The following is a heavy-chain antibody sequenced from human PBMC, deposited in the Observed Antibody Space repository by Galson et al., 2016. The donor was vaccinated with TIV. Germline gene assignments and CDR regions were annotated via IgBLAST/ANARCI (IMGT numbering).Heavy chain of an antibody. V-gene: IGHV1-8*02. Sequence: SVKVSCKASGYTFTSYDINWVRQAPGQGLEWMGWTDPNSGNTGYAQKFRGRVTMTRNTSVRTAYMELSSLRSEDTAVYYCARSGDYGDYWGQGTLVTVSS. CDR1: GYTFTSYD. CDR3: ARSGDYGDY. D-gene: IGHD4-17*01. J-gene: IGHJ4*02. CDR2: TDPNSGNT.